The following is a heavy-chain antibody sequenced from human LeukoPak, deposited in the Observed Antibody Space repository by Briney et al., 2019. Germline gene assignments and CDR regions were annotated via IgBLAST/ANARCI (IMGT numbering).Heavy chain of an antibody. CDR1: GFTFSSYS. Sequence: QSGGSLRLSCAASGFTFSSYSMNWVRQAPGKGLEWVSSISSSSSYIYYADSVKGRFTISRDNAKNSLYLQMNSLRAEDTAVYYCAKWTYSGSYSGDYWGQGTLVTVSS. D-gene: IGHD1-26*01. CDR2: ISSSSSYI. V-gene: IGHV3-21*01. J-gene: IGHJ4*02. CDR3: AKWTYSGSYSGDY.